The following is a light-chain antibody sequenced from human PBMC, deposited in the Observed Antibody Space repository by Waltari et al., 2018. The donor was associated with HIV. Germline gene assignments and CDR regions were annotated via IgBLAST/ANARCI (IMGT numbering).Light chain of an antibody. Sequence: QSALTQPPSASGSPGQSVPLSCTGSNRAIVSCDYVPLYQLHHGKAPKLVISEVTKRPSGVSDRFSGSKSANTAFLTVSGLQAEDEADYYCSSFADRDGFYVLFGGGTRLTVL. CDR1: NRAIVSCDY. CDR3: SSFADRDGFYVL. V-gene: IGLV2-8*01. J-gene: IGLJ2*01. CDR2: EVT.